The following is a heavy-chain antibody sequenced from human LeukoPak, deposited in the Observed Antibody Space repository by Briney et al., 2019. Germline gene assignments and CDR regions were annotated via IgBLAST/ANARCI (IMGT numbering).Heavy chain of an antibody. CDR1: GVSISSYY. J-gene: IGHJ5*02. Sequence: SETLSLTCTVSGVSISSYYWSWIRQPAGKGLEWIGLIYTSGSTNYNPSLKSRVPISVDTSKNQFSLKLTSVTAADTAVYYCATNLPGYSYGYWVAWGQGTLVTVSS. V-gene: IGHV4-4*07. D-gene: IGHD5-18*01. CDR2: IYTSGST. CDR3: ATNLPGYSYGYWVA.